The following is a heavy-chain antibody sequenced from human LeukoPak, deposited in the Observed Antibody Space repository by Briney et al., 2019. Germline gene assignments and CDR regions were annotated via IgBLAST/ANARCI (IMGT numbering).Heavy chain of an antibody. CDR1: GGSISSGGYY. Sequence: SETLSLTCTVSGGSISSGGYYWSWIRQHPGKGLEWIGYIYYSGSTYYNPSLKGRVTISVDTSKNQFSLKLSSVTAADTAVYYCASTYYYDSSGYNFDYWGQGTLVTVSS. D-gene: IGHD3-22*01. CDR3: ASTYYYDSSGYNFDY. J-gene: IGHJ4*02. V-gene: IGHV4-31*03. CDR2: IYYSGST.